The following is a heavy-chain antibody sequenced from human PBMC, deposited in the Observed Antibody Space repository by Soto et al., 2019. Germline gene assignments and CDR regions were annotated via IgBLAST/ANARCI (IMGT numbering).Heavy chain of an antibody. Sequence: EVQLVESGGGLVKPGGSLRLSCAASGFTFSSYSMNWVRQAPGKGLELVSSISSSSSYIYYADSVKGRFTISRDNAKNSLYLQLNSLRAEGTAVYYCASVREGWFDPWGQGTLVTVSS. CDR3: ASVREGWFDP. D-gene: IGHD1-26*01. V-gene: IGHV3-21*01. CDR1: GFTFSSYS. J-gene: IGHJ5*02. CDR2: ISSSSSYI.